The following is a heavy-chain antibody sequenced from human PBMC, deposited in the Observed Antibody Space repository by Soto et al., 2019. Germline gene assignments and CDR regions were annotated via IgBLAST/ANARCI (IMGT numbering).Heavy chain of an antibody. CDR2: IKSSTDGGTA. D-gene: IGHD4-17*01. CDR3: TSVFQLRGGLFDY. V-gene: IGHV3-15*07. Sequence: EVQLVESGGGFVESGGSLRLSCAASGFSFKDAWMTWVRQAPGKGLEWVGRIKSSTDGGTADYGAAVKGRFTMSRDDSKDTLYVHMDGLKREDTGVYYCTSVFQLRGGLFDYWGPGTQVNVSS. J-gene: IGHJ4*02. CDR1: GFSFKDAW.